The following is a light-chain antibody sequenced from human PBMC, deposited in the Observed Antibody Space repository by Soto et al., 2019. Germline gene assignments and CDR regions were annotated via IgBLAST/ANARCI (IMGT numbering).Light chain of an antibody. CDR2: SNS. J-gene: IGLJ1*01. Sequence: FVRKPPPSVFTTPGQQFVIPSPGQSSNMGAGNDVHWYKQLPAQTPKLRINSNSNRPSGVPDRFSGSKSGTSASLAITGLQGVVESDYYCQSYDSSLSGCGFGSGSKVTVL. V-gene: IGLV1-40*01. CDR3: QSYDSSLSGCG. CDR1: SSNMGAGND.